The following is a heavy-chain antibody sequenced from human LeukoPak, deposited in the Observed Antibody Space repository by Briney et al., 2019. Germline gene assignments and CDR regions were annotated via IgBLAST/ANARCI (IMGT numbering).Heavy chain of an antibody. CDR3: ARDHSSGRNDF. J-gene: IGHJ4*02. Sequence: SETLSLTCTVSGDSITIRYWTWIRQPPGKGLEWIGYISHSGSTNYNPSIKSRLTMSLDPSKNHFSLKLRSVTAADTAVYYCARDHSSGRNDFWGQGTLVTVSS. D-gene: IGHD6-19*01. V-gene: IGHV4-59*11. CDR2: ISHSGST. CDR1: GDSITIRY.